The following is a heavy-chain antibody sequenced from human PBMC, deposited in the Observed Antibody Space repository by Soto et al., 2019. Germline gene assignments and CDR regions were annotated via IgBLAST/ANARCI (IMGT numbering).Heavy chain of an antibody. CDR1: GFTFSSYA. J-gene: IGHJ6*02. V-gene: IGHV3-30-3*01. CDR2: ISYDGSNK. CDR3: ARAPIVVVPADNYYYYGMDV. D-gene: IGHD2-2*01. Sequence: PVGSLRLSCAASGFTFSSYAMHWVRQAPGKGLEWVAVISYDGSNKYYADSVKGRFTISRDNSKNTLYLQMNSLRAEDTAVYYCARAPIVVVPADNYYYYGMDVWGQGTTVTVSS.